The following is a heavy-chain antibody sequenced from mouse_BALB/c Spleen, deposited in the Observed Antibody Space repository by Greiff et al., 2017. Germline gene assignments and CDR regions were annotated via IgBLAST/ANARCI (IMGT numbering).Heavy chain of an antibody. Sequence: VQLKESGPELVKPGASVKISCKASGYTFTDYNMHWVKQSHGKSLEWIGYIYPYNGGTGYNQKFKSKATLTVDNSSSTAYMELRSLTSEDSAVYYCARRAHGLYFDYWGQGTTLTVSS. V-gene: IGHV1S29*02. D-gene: IGHD3-3*01. J-gene: IGHJ2*01. CDR2: IYPYNGGT. CDR1: GYTFTDYN. CDR3: ARRAHGLYFDY.